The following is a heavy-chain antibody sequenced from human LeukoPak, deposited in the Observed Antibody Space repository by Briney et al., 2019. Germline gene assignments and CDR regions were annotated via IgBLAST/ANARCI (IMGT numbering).Heavy chain of an antibody. D-gene: IGHD6-25*01. CDR2: IKQDGSEK. V-gene: IGHV3-7*01. CDR3: AKDRAVDYYNSYGMDV. CDR1: GFTFSSYW. Sequence: GGSLRLSCAASGFTFSSYWMSWVRQAPGKGLEWVANIKQDGSEKYYVDSVKGRFTISRDNAKNSLYLQMNSLRAEDTAVYYCAKDRAVDYYNSYGMDVWGQGTTVTVSS. J-gene: IGHJ6*02.